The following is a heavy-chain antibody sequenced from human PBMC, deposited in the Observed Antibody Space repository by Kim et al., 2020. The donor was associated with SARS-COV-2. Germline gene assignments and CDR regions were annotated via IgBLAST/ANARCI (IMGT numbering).Heavy chain of an antibody. CDR3: ASGTMVRGVTYYYYGMDV. V-gene: IGHV1-18*01. Sequence: ASVKVSCKASGYTFTSYGISWVRQAPGQGLEWMGWISAYNGNTNYAQKLQGRVTMTTDTSTSTAYMELRSLRSDDTAVYYCASGTMVRGVTYYYYGMDVWGQGTTVTVSS. D-gene: IGHD3-10*01. CDR2: ISAYNGNT. CDR1: GYTFTSYG. J-gene: IGHJ6*02.